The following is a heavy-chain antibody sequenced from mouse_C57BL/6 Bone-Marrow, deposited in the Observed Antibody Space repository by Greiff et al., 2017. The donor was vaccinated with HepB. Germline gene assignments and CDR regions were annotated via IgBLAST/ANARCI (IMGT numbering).Heavy chain of an antibody. D-gene: IGHD1-1*01. Sequence: QVQLQQPGAELVKPGASVKMSCKASGYTFTSYWITWVKQRPGQGLEWIGDIYPGSGSTNYNEKFKSKATLTVDTSSSTAYMQLSSLTSEDSAVYYCARDEGFFITTVDDYFDYWGQGTTLTVSS. CDR3: ARDEGFFITTVDDYFDY. CDR1: GYTFTSYW. CDR2: IYPGSGST. J-gene: IGHJ2*01. V-gene: IGHV1-55*01.